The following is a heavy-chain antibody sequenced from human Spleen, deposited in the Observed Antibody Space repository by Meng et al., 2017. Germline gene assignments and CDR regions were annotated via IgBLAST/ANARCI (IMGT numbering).Heavy chain of an antibody. Sequence: ASVKVSCKPSGYTFTAYYIHWVRQAPGQGLEWMGHINPDTGDTLYAQKFQGRVSMTGDTSISTAYVELSGRRSDDTAVYYCARDENISLGKLFGDYWGQGTLVTVSS. D-gene: IGHD2-21*01. V-gene: IGHV1-2*06. J-gene: IGHJ4*02. CDR3: ARDENISLGKLFGDY. CDR2: INPDTGDT. CDR1: GYTFTAYY.